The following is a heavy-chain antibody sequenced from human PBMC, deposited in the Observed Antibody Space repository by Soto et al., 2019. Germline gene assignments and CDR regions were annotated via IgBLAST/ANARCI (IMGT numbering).Heavy chain of an antibody. CDR3: AKDRPTLELELPDY. Sequence: PGGSLRLSCAASGSTFDVYTMHWVRQAPGKGLEWVSLISWDGGSTHYADSVKGRFTISRDNSKNSLYLQMNSLRTEDTALYYCAKDRPTLELELPDYWGQGTLVTVSS. J-gene: IGHJ4*02. CDR2: ISWDGGST. D-gene: IGHD1-7*01. CDR1: GSTFDVYT. V-gene: IGHV3-43*01.